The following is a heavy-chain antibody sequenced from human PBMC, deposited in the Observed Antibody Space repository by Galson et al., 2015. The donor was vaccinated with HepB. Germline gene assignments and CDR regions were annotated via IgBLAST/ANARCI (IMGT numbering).Heavy chain of an antibody. D-gene: IGHD6-13*01. V-gene: IGHV3-48*04. Sequence: SLRLSCAASGFTFSSYSMNWVRQAPGKGLEWVSFISSSSTTIYYADSVKGRFTMSSDDAKNSLYLQMNSLRAEDTAVYYCARGLTGYSSTWRRDWFFDLWGRGTVVTVSS. CDR1: GFTFSSYS. CDR2: ISSSSTTI. CDR3: ARGLTGYSSTWRRDWFFDL. J-gene: IGHJ2*01.